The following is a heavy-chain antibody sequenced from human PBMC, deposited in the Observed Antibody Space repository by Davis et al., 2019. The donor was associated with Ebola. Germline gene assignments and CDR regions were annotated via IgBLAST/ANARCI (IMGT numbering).Heavy chain of an antibody. CDR3: ASTGRLTAMVQGVYDY. D-gene: IGHD3-10*01. V-gene: IGHV3-21*01. J-gene: IGHJ4*02. Sequence: GESLKISCAASGFTFSSYSMNWVRQAPGKGLEWVSSISSSSSYIYYADSVKGRFTISRDNAKNSLYLQMNSLRAEDTAVYYCASTGRLTAMVQGVYDYWGQGTLVTVSS. CDR2: ISSSSSYI. CDR1: GFTFSSYS.